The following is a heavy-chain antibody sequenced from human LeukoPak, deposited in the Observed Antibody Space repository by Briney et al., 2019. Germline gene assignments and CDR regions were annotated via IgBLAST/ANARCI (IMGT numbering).Heavy chain of an antibody. CDR1: GFTFDDYA. CDR3: AKDTEAGTWYGMDV. D-gene: IGHD6-13*01. CDR2: ISWNSGSI. J-gene: IGHJ6*02. Sequence: PGRSLRLSCAASGFTFDDYAMHWVRQAPGKGLEWVSGISWNSGSIGYADSVKGRFTISRDNAKNSLYLQMNSLRAEDTALYYCAKDTEAGTWYGMDVWGQGTTVTVSS. V-gene: IGHV3-9*01.